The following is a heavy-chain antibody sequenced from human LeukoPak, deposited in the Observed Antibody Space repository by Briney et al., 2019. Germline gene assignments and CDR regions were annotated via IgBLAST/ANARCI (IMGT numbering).Heavy chain of an antibody. CDR2: IIPIFGTS. D-gene: IGHD2-8*01. J-gene: IGHJ6*02. CDR3: ASPMVYDTYYYYHGMDV. CDR1: GGTFSGYA. V-gene: IGHV1-69*13. Sequence: ASVKVSCKASGGTFSGYAINWVRQAPGQGLEWMGGIIPIFGTSNYAQRFQGRVTISADESTSTAYMELSSLRSEDTAVYYCASPMVYDTYYYYHGMDVWGRGTTVTVSS.